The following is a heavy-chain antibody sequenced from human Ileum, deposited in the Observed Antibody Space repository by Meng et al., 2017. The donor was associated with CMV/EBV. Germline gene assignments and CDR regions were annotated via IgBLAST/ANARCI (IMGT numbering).Heavy chain of an antibody. CDR2: IYYSGST. CDR1: GDSINSDDYY. V-gene: IGHV4-30-4*08. J-gene: IGHJ4*02. Sequence: VSGDSINSDDYYWSWIRQPPGKGLGWIECIYYSGSTYYDLSLKGRVTISVDTSKNQFSLKLSSVTAADTAVYYCARVRDLFRYFDYWGQGTLVTVSS. CDR3: ARVRDLFRYFDY.